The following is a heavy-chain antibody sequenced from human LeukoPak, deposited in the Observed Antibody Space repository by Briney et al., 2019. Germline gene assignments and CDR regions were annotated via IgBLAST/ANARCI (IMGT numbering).Heavy chain of an antibody. D-gene: IGHD6-13*01. J-gene: IGHJ4*02. CDR3: ARDWIAATGTSQDY. CDR2: IKPDGSEK. Sequence: GGSLRLSCAASGFTFSSYWMSWVRQAPGKGLEWVANIKPDGSEKYYVDSVKGRFTISRDNAKNSLYLQLNSLRAEDTAVYYCARDWIAATGTSQDYWGQGTLATVSS. V-gene: IGHV3-7*01. CDR1: GFTFSSYW.